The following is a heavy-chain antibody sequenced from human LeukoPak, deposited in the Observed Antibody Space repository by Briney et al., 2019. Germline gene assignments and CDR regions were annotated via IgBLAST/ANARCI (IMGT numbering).Heavy chain of an antibody. CDR3: ARDLTKVRGVTFDY. J-gene: IGHJ4*02. CDR2: IYYSGST. D-gene: IGHD3-10*01. CDR1: GGSISSYY. V-gene: IGHV4-59*01. Sequence: SETLSLICTVSGGSISSYYWSWIRQPPGKGLEWIGYIYYSGSTNYNPSLKSRVTISVDTSKNQFSLKLSSVTAEDTAVYYCARDLTKVRGVTFDYWGQGTLVTVSS.